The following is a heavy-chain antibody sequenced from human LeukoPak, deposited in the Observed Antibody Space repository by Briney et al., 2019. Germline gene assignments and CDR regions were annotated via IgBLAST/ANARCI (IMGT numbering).Heavy chain of an antibody. J-gene: IGHJ4*02. CDR1: GGTFSSYA. CDR3: ARVPIVVVSWHFDY. CDR2: INAGNGNT. Sequence: ASVKVSCKASGGTFSSYAISWVRQAPGQRLEWMGWINAGNGNTKYSQKFQGRVTITRDTSASTAYMELSSLRSEDTAVYYCARVPIVVVSWHFDYWGQGTLVTVSS. D-gene: IGHD3-22*01. V-gene: IGHV1-3*01.